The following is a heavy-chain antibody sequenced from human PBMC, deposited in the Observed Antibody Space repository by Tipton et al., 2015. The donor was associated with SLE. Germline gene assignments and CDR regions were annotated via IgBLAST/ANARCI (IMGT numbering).Heavy chain of an antibody. V-gene: IGHV4-59*08. CDR3: ARGLLTWRGAIVGVDV. D-gene: IGHD2-21*02. CDR1: GGSISTFHY. Sequence: CTVSGGSISTFHYWSWIRQPPGERLEWIGYIYFGSTSYNPSLKSRVTISEDTAKNQFSLKLTSVTAGDTAVYYCARGLLTWRGAIVGVDVWGQGTTVNVSS. J-gene: IGHJ6*02. CDR2: IYFGST.